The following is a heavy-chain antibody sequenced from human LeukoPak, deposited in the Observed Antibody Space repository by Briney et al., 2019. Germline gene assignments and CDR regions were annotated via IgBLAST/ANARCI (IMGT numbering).Heavy chain of an antibody. V-gene: IGHV3-23*01. CDR1: GFTFSSYG. D-gene: IGHD6-13*01. J-gene: IGHJ4*02. CDR3: AKEPRGSSSRLIYFDY. CDR2: INRDSGST. Sequence: GGTLRLSCAASGFTFSSYGMSWVRQAPGKGLEWVSAINRDSGSTYYADSVRGRFTISRDNSKNTLYLHMSSLSAEDTAVYYCAKEPRGSSSRLIYFDYWGQGTLVTVSS.